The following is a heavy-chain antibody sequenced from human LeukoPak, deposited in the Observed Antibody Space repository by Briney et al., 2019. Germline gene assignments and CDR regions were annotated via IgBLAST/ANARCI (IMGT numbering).Heavy chain of an antibody. D-gene: IGHD2-2*01. V-gene: IGHV1-18*04. J-gene: IGHJ4*02. CDR1: GYTFTSYG. Sequence: ASVKVSCKASGYTFTSYGISWVRQAPGQGLEWMGWISAYNGNTNYAQKLQGRVTMTTDTYTSTAYMELRSLRSDDTAVYYCARAGAPLVVPAANFDYWGQGTLVTVSS. CDR2: ISAYNGNT. CDR3: ARAGAPLVVPAANFDY.